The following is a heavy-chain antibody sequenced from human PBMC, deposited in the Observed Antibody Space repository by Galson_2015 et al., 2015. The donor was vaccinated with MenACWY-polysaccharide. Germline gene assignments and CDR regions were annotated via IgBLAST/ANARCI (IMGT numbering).Heavy chain of an antibody. CDR1: GFTFSSYE. CDR2: ISSSGSTI. V-gene: IGHV3-48*03. CDR3: ARGGGYSGYGPEI. Sequence: SLRLSCAASGFTFSSYEMNWVRQAPGKGLEWVSYISSSGSTIYYADSVKGRFTISRDNAKNSLYLQMNSLRAEDTAVYYCARGGGYSGYGPEIWGQGTMVTVSS. D-gene: IGHD5-12*01. J-gene: IGHJ3*02.